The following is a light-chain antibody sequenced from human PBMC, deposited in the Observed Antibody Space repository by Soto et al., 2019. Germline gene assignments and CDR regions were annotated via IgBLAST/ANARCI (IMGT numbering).Light chain of an antibody. CDR1: QSVSTN. CDR2: GAS. Sequence: EIVMTQSPATLSLSPGARATLSCRASQSVSTNLAWYQQKPGQAPRLLIYGASTRATGIPARFSGSGSGTEFSLTISSLQSEDFVVYYCQQYHNWPVTFGPGTKVDFK. CDR3: QQYHNWPVT. J-gene: IGKJ3*01. V-gene: IGKV3-15*01.